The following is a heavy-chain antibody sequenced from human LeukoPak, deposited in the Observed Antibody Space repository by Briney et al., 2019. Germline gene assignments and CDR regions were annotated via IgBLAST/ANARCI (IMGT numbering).Heavy chain of an antibody. D-gene: IGHD3-3*01. CDR2: INPNSGGT. J-gene: IGHJ4*02. CDR1: GYTFTDYY. CDR3: ARDIKGRIFGVAYPVGPFDY. V-gene: IGHV1-2*02. Sequence: ASVTVSCKASGYTFTDYYMHWVRQAPGQALEWMGWINPNSGGTNYAQKFQGRVTMTRDTSISTAYMELSRLRSDDTAVYYCARDIKGRIFGVAYPVGPFDYWGQGTLVTVSS.